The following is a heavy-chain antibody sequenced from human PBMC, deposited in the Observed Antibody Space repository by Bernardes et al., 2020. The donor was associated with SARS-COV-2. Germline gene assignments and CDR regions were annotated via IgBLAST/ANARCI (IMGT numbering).Heavy chain of an antibody. Sequence: ASVKVSCKASGYTFTSYGISWVRQAPGQGLEWMGWISAYNGNTNYAQKLQGRVTMTTDTSTSTAYMELRSLRSDDTAVYYCARDIGITMVRGVIVYWGQGTLVTVSS. J-gene: IGHJ4*02. CDR2: ISAYNGNT. CDR1: GYTFTSYG. D-gene: IGHD3-10*01. CDR3: ARDIGITMVRGVIVY. V-gene: IGHV1-18*01.